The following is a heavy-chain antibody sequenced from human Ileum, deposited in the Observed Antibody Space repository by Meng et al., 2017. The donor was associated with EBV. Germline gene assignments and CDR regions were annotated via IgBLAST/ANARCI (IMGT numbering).Heavy chain of an antibody. J-gene: IGHJ5*02. CDR3: ARPIAAAGWFDP. Sequence: QLQLQESGPGLVKPSETLSLTCTVSGGPINSSSYYWGWICQPPGKGLEWIGSIYYSGRTYYNPSLKSRVTISVDTSKNQFSLKLSSVTAADTAVYYCARPIAAAGWFDPWGQGTLVTVSS. V-gene: IGHV4-39*01. CDR2: IYYSGRT. CDR1: GGPINSSSYY. D-gene: IGHD6-13*01.